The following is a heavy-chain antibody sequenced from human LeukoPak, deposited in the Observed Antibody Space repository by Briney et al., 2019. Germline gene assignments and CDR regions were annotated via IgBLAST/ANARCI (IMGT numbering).Heavy chain of an antibody. CDR3: ATVSCSSNSCYWRGANWFDP. J-gene: IGHJ5*02. D-gene: IGHD2-2*01. V-gene: IGHV1-24*01. CDR1: GYTLTELS. CDR2: FDPEDGET. Sequence: ASVKVSCKVSGYTLTELSMHWVRQAPGKGLEWMGGFDPEDGETIYAQKFQGRVTMTEDTSTDTAYMELSSLRSEDTAVYYCATVSCSSNSCYWRGANWFDPWGQGTLVTVSS.